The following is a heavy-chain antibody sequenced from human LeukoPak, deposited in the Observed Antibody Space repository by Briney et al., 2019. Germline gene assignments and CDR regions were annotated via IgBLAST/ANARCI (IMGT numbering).Heavy chain of an antibody. CDR2: IKQDGSEK. D-gene: IGHD3-10*01. CDR3: ARGLGINGLALDM. J-gene: IGHJ3*02. V-gene: IGHV3-7*05. Sequence: GGSLRLSCAASGFTFSSNWMSWVRQVPGKGLEWVANIKQDGSEKYYVDSVKGRFTISRDNAKNSLYLQMNSLRAEDTAVYYCARGLGINGLALDMWGQGTMVTVSS. CDR1: GFTFSSNW.